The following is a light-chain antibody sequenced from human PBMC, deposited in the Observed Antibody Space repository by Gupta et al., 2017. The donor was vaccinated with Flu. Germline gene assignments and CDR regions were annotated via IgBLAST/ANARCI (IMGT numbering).Light chain of an antibody. V-gene: IGLV6-57*03. CDR3: QPSDGSRHVV. CDR1: SGNIANNY. J-gene: IGLJ2*01. CDR2: YDD. Sequence: FMLTQPHSVSESPGKTVTISCTRSSGNIANNYVQWYQQRPGSAHTTGIYYDDQRPSGVPERFSGSTDRSSNYESTHTSGLKTEDEADDYYQPSDGSRHVVFGGGTKLTVL.